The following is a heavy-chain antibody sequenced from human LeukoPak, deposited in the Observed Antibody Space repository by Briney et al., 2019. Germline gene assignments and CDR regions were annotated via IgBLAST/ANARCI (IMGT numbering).Heavy chain of an antibody. CDR3: AKDGTRYGLWSGYWYLDY. CDR1: GYTFTGYY. D-gene: IGHD3-3*01. V-gene: IGHV1-2*02. CDR2: INPNSGDT. J-gene: IGHJ4*02. Sequence: ASVKVSCKAGGYTFTGYYIHWVRQAPGQGPEWMGWINPNSGDTYYAQEFQGRVTMTRDTSITTAYMELSSLRSDDTAVYYCAKDGTRYGLWSGYWYLDYWGQGTLVTVSS.